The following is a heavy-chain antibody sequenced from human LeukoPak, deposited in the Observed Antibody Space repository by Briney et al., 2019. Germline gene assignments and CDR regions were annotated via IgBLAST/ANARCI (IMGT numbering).Heavy chain of an antibody. J-gene: IGHJ2*01. CDR3: ARVEGAVQLWYFDL. D-gene: IGHD1-1*01. CDR2: INHSGST. CDR1: GGSFSGYY. V-gene: IGHV4-34*01. Sequence: SETLSLTCAVYGGSFSGYYWNWIRQPPGKGLEWKGEINHSGSTNYNPSLKSRVTISVDTSKNQFSLKLSSVTAADTAVYYCARVEGAVQLWYFDLWGRGTLVTVSS.